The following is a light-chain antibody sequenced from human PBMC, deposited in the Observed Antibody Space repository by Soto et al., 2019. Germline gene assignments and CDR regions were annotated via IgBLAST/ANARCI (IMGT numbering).Light chain of an antibody. V-gene: IGKV1-17*01. J-gene: IGKJ1*01. Sequence: DIQMTQSPSSLSASVGDRVTITCRASQDITSDLGWFQQKPGKAPKRLIYAASSLQSGVPSRFSGSASGTEFTLTISSLQPADFATYYCLQHNSYPWTFGQGTKVEIK. CDR2: AAS. CDR1: QDITSD. CDR3: LQHNSYPWT.